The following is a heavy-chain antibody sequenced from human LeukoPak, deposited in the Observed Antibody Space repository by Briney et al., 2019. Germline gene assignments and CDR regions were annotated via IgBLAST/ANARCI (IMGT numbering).Heavy chain of an antibody. J-gene: IGHJ4*02. CDR2: ISYDRSNK. CDR1: GFTFSSYA. V-gene: IGHV3-30*04. D-gene: IGHD2-15*01. Sequence: GRSLRLSCAASGFTFSSYAMHWVRQAPGKGLECVAVISYDRSNKYYADSVKGRFTISRDNSKNTLYLQMNSLRAEDTAVYYCARDDEVVAATGTFDYWGQGTLVTVSS. CDR3: ARDDEVVAATGTFDY.